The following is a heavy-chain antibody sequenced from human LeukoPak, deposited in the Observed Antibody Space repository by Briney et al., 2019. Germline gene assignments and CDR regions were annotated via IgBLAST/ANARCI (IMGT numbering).Heavy chain of an antibody. Sequence: GGPLRLSCAASGFTFGSCSMNWVRQAPGKGLEWVSSISSSSSYIYYADSVKGRFTISRDNAKNSLYLQLNSLRAEDTAVYYCASSDLADYYYYGMDVWGQGTTVTVSS. V-gene: IGHV3-21*01. CDR2: ISSSSSYI. J-gene: IGHJ6*02. CDR1: GFTFGSCS. D-gene: IGHD2-21*02. CDR3: ASSDLADYYYYGMDV.